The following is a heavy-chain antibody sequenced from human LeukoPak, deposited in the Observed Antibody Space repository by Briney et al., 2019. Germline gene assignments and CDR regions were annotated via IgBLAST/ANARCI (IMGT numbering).Heavy chain of an antibody. Sequence: GGSLRLSCAASGFTFDDYAMHWVRQAPGKGLEWVSLISWDGGSTYYADSVKGRFTISRDNSKNSLYLQMNSLRAEDTALYYCAKAHGYSGYDYPASYYFDYWGQGTLVTVSS. D-gene: IGHD5-12*01. CDR2: ISWDGGST. CDR1: GFTFDDYA. CDR3: AKAHGYSGYDYPASYYFDY. V-gene: IGHV3-43D*03. J-gene: IGHJ4*02.